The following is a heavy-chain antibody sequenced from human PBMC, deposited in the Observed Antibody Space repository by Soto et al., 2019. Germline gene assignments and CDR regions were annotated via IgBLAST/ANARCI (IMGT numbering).Heavy chain of an antibody. CDR1: GGSISSYY. J-gene: IGHJ6*03. CDR2: IYYSGST. D-gene: IGHD3-10*01. V-gene: IGHV4-59*01. CDR3: ARGLGGSGSYSYYYYYMEV. Sequence: PSETLSLTCTVSGGSISSYYWSWIRQPPGKGLEWIRYIYYSGSTNYNPSPRSRVTISVDTSKNQFSLKLSSVTAADTAVYYCARGLGGSGSYSYYYYYMEVWGKGTTVTVSS.